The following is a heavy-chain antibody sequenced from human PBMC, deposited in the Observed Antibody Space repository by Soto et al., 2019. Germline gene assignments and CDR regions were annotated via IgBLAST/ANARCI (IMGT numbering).Heavy chain of an antibody. D-gene: IGHD3-22*01. CDR3: AKDRSSGYYGPSGY. J-gene: IGHJ4*02. Sequence: RWSLRLSCSASVFTFSSYGMHWFRQAPGKGLEWVAVISYDGSNKYYADSVKGRFTISRDNSKNTLYLQMNSLRAEDTAVYYCAKDRSSGYYGPSGYWGQGTLVTVSS. V-gene: IGHV3-30*18. CDR2: ISYDGSNK. CDR1: VFTFSSYG.